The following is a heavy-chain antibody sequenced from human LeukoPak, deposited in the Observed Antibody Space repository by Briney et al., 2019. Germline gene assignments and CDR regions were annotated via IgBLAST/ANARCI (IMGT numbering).Heavy chain of an antibody. CDR3: ATLEGSSGYPYYFDY. J-gene: IGHJ4*02. V-gene: IGHV3-23*01. CDR1: GFTLSSYA. CDR2: ISGSGDST. Sequence: GGSLRLSCAASGFTLSSYAMSWVRQAPGKGLEWVSSISGSGDSTYYADSLKGRFTISRDNSKNTVYLQMNSLRAEDTAVYYCATLEGSSGYPYYFDYWGQGTLVTVSS. D-gene: IGHD3-22*01.